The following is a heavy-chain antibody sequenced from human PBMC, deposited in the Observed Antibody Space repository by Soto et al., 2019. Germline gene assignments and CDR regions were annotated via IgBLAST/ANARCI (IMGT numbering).Heavy chain of an antibody. J-gene: IGHJ6*03. Sequence: SETLSLTCAVYGGSFSGYYWSWIRQPPGKGLEWIGEINHSGSTNYNPSLKSRVTISVDTSKNQFSLKLSSVTAADTAVYYCARGTVVAATPRKYYYYYYMDVWGKGTTVTVSS. CDR1: GGSFSGYY. V-gene: IGHV4-34*01. CDR2: INHSGST. CDR3: ARGTVVAATPRKYYYYYYMDV. D-gene: IGHD2-15*01.